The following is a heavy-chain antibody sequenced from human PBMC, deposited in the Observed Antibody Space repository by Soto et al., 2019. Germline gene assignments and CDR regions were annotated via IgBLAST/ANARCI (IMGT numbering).Heavy chain of an antibody. V-gene: IGHV1-2*02. CDR1: GYTFTGYY. Sequence: ASVKVSCKASGYTFTGYYMHWVRQAPGQGLEWMGWINPNSGGTNYAQKFQGRVTMTGDTSISTAYMELSRLRSADTAVYYCAIEVITTIGSDNWFDSWGQGTLVTVSS. J-gene: IGHJ5*01. CDR2: INPNSGGT. D-gene: IGHD3-22*01. CDR3: AIEVITTIGSDNWFDS.